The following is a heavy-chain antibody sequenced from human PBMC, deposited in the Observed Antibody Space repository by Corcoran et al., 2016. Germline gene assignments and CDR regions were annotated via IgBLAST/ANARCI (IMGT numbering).Heavy chain of an antibody. CDR1: GFTFSSYG. CDR3: AKGLEGEEECRSGLDY. Sequence: QVQLVESGGGVVQPGRSLRLSCAASGFTFSSYGMHWVRQAPGKGLEWVAVISYDGSNKYYADSVKGRFTLSRDNSKNTLYLQMNSLRAEDTAVYYCAKGLEGEEECRSGLDYRGQGTLVTVSS. J-gene: IGHJ4*02. V-gene: IGHV3-30*18. D-gene: IGHD3-3*01. CDR2: ISYDGSNK.